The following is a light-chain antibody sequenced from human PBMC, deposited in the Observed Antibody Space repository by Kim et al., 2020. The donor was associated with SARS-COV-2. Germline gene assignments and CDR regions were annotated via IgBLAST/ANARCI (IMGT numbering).Light chain of an antibody. V-gene: IGLV1-51*01. Sequence: GQQITMSCSGSISKFRNNYVAGYQHLPRTAPKLLIDANNTRPSGIPDRFSGSKSGTSATLGITGLQTGDEAVYYCGAWDSSLSADVFGTGTKVTVL. CDR2: ANN. J-gene: IGLJ1*01. CDR1: ISKFRNNY. CDR3: GAWDSSLSADV.